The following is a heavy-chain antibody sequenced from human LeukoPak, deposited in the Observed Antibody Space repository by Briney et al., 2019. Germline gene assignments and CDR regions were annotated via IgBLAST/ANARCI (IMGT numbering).Heavy chain of an antibody. D-gene: IGHD3-10*01. CDR3: ARGDSTTMVRGAPYYYYMDV. CDR2: ISAYNGNT. V-gene: IGHV1-18*01. Sequence: ASVKVSCKASGYTFTSYGISWVRQAPGQGLERMGWISAYNGNTNYAQKLQGRVTMTTDTSTSTAYMELRSLRSDDTAVYYCARGDSTTMVRGAPYYYYMDVWGKGTTVTISS. CDR1: GYTFTSYG. J-gene: IGHJ6*03.